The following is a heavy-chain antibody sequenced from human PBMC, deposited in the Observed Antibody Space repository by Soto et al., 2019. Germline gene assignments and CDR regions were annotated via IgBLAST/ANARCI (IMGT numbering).Heavy chain of an antibody. Sequence: SSETLSLTCAVYGGSFSGYYWSWIRQPPGKGLEWIGEINHSGSTNYNPSLKSRVTISVDTSKNQFSLKLSSVTAADTAVYYCARGRYGSGGTRYYYYYMDVWGKGTTVTVSS. V-gene: IGHV4-34*01. CDR3: ARGRYGSGGTRYYYYYMDV. CDR2: INHSGST. J-gene: IGHJ6*03. CDR1: GGSFSGYY. D-gene: IGHD3-10*01.